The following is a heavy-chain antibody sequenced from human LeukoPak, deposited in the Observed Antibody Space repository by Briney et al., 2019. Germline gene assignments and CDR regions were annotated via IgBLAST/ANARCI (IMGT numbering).Heavy chain of an antibody. CDR2: ISPDGSTT. V-gene: IGHV3-74*01. Sequence: GGSLRLSCAASGFTFSSHWMHWVRQAPGKGLVWASVISPDGSTTNYADSVKGRFTISRDNARNTVYLQVNCLRAEDTAVYYCARGWVPSDITLKWGQGTMVTVSS. CDR3: ARGWVPSDITLK. CDR1: GFTFSSHW. J-gene: IGHJ3*01. D-gene: IGHD3-22*01.